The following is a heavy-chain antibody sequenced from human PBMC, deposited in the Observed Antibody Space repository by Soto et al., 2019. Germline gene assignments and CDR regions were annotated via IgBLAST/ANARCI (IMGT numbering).Heavy chain of an antibody. CDR3: TRLRVAATRDDY. CDR2: IRSKTYNYAT. D-gene: IGHD2-15*01. Sequence: EVQLVESGGGLVQPGGSLKLSCAASGLTFSGSAMHWVRQAPGKGLEWVGRIRSKTYNYATAYAASVKGRFTISRDDSKNAAYLHMNSLKPEDTAVYYCTRLRVAATRDDYWGQGTLVTVSS. J-gene: IGHJ4*02. CDR1: GLTFSGSA. V-gene: IGHV3-73*02.